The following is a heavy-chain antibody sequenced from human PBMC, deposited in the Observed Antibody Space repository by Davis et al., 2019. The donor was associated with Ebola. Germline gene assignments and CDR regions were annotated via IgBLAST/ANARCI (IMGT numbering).Heavy chain of an antibody. V-gene: IGHV3-74*01. J-gene: IGHJ4*02. CDR2: INSDGSST. D-gene: IGHD2-21*02. CDR1: GFTFSSYW. CDR3: TRRDGGDQV. Sequence: GESLKISCAASGFTFSSYWMHWVRHAPGKGLVWVSRINSDGSSTSYADSVKGRFTISRDNAKITLYLQMNSLKTEDTAVYYCTRRDGGDQVWGQGTLVTVSS.